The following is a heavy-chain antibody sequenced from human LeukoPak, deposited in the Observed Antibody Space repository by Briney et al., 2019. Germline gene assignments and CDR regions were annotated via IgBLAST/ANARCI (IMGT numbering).Heavy chain of an antibody. D-gene: IGHD3-22*01. CDR2: INPNSGGT. CDR3: ARSSYYDSSGYYGFYGAFDI. Sequence: ASVKVSCKASGYTFTGYYMHWVRQAPGQGLEWMGWINPNSGGTNYAQKFQGRVTMTRDTSISTAYMELSSLRSEDTAVYYCARSSYYDSSGYYGFYGAFDIWGQGTMVTVSS. CDR1: GYTFTGYY. V-gene: IGHV1-2*02. J-gene: IGHJ3*02.